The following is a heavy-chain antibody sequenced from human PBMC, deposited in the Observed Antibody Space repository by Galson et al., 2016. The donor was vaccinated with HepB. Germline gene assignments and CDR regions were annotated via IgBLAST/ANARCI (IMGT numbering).Heavy chain of an antibody. CDR2: IYYSGST. CDR3: ASSNMWRGWFDP. CDR1: AGSIKTYY. D-gene: IGHD2-21*01. V-gene: IGHV4-59*01. Sequence: ETLSLTCTVSAGSIKTYYWSWIRQPPGKGLEWIGYIYYSGSTNYHPSLKSRVTISIATSKNQFSLKLRSVTAADTAVYYGASSNMWRGWFDPWGQGTLVTVSS. J-gene: IGHJ5*02.